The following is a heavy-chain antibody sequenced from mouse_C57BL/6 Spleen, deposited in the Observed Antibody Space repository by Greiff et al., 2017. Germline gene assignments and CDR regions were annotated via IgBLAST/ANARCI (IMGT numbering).Heavy chain of an antibody. J-gene: IGHJ3*01. D-gene: IGHD2-5*01. CDR1: GYTFTSYW. Sequence: QVQLQQPGTELVKPGASVKLSCKASGYTFTSYWMHWVKQRPGPGLEWIGNINPSNGGTNYNEKFKSKATLTVDKSSSTAYMHLSSLTSEDSAVYYCARRDYSNYWFAYWGQGTLVTVSA. CDR3: ARRDYSNYWFAY. V-gene: IGHV1-53*01. CDR2: INPSNGGT.